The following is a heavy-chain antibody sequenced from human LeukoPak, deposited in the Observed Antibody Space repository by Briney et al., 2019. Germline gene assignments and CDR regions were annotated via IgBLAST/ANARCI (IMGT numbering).Heavy chain of an antibody. V-gene: IGHV3-7*03. J-gene: IGHJ2*01. CDR3: AKDRTVGASYWYFDL. D-gene: IGHD1-26*01. CDR1: GLSFSSYW. Sequence: GGSLRLSCAASGLSFSSYWMSWFRQAPGKGLEWVANIKQDGSEKYHVDSVKGRFTVSRDNAKNLLYLQLNSLRAEDTAVYYCAKDRTVGASYWYFDLWGRGTLVTVSS. CDR2: IKQDGSEK.